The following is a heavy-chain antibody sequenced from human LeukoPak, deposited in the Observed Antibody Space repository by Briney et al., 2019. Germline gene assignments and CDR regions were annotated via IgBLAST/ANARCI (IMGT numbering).Heavy chain of an antibody. CDR3: AKDLMEYYDSSGSE. Sequence: GGSLRLSCAASGFTFRSYGMHWVRQAPGRGLEWVAVISYDGSNKYYGDSVKGRFTISRDNSKNTLYLEMNSLRAEDTAVYYCAKDLMEYYDSSGSEWGQGTLVIVSS. V-gene: IGHV3-30*18. D-gene: IGHD3-22*01. CDR1: GFTFRSYG. CDR2: ISYDGSNK. J-gene: IGHJ4*02.